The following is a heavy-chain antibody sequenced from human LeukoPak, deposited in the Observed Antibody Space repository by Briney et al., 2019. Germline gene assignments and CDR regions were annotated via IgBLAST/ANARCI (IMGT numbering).Heavy chain of an antibody. CDR2: ITPIFGTA. J-gene: IGHJ4*02. V-gene: IGHV1-69*13. CDR1: GGTFIRFT. CDR3: AREWGLESSGYYYAY. Sequence: SVKVSCKASGGTFIRFTISWVRQAPGQGFEWMGGITPIFGTANFAQKFQGRVSITADESTSTAFMELSSLRSEDTAVYYCAREWGLESSGYYYAYWGQGTLVTVSS. D-gene: IGHD3-22*01.